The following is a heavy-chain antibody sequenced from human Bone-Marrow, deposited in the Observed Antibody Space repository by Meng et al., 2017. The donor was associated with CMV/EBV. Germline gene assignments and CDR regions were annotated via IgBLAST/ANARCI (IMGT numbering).Heavy chain of an antibody. CDR2: INHSGST. J-gene: IGHJ2*01. V-gene: IGHV4-34*01. CDR3: ARYKTVVGATTDYWYFDL. Sequence: AFSSYYWSWIRQPPGKGLEWIGEINHSGSTNYNPSLKSRVTISVDTSKNQFSLKLSSVTAADTAVYYCARYKTVVGATTDYWYFDLWGRGTLVTVSS. CDR1: AFSSYY. D-gene: IGHD1-26*01.